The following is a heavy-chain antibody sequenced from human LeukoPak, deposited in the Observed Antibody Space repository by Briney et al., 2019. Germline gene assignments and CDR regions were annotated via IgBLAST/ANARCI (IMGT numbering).Heavy chain of an antibody. Sequence: QSGGSLRLSCAGSGFTFGGYGMHWFRQTPGKGLEWVAVIAYDGSRAFYADSVKGRFTISRDNSKNTMSVQMDDLRAEDTAVYYCTRYSNDHFDYWGQGTLVTVSS. CDR2: IAYDGSRA. CDR1: GFTFGGYG. V-gene: IGHV3-33*01. J-gene: IGHJ4*02. D-gene: IGHD6-13*01. CDR3: TRYSNDHFDY.